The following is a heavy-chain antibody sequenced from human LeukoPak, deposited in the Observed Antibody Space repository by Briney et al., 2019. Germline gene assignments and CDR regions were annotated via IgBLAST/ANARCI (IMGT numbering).Heavy chain of an antibody. CDR1: GGSISSSSYY. CDR2: IYYSGST. CDR3: AREAAGIVVY. V-gene: IGHV4-61*05. J-gene: IGHJ4*02. Sequence: SETLSLTCTVSGGSISSSSYYWGWIRQPPGKGLEWIGYIYYSGSTNYNPSLKSRVTISVDTSKNQFSLKLSSVTAADTAVYYCAREAAGIVVYWGQGTLVTVSS. D-gene: IGHD6-13*01.